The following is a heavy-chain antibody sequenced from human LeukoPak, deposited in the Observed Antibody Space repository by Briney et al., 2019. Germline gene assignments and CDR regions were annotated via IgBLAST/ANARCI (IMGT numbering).Heavy chain of an antibody. V-gene: IGHV3-21*04. J-gene: IGHJ4*02. CDR2: ISGSSSYI. D-gene: IGHD1-1*01. Sequence: GGSLRLSCAASGFTFSSYSMNWVRQAPGKGLEWVSSISGSSSYIYYADSVKGRFTISRDNSRNTLYLQMNSLRAEDTAVYYCAKANWDDEYIFTNWGQGTLVTVSS. CDR1: GFTFSSYS. CDR3: AKANWDDEYIFTN.